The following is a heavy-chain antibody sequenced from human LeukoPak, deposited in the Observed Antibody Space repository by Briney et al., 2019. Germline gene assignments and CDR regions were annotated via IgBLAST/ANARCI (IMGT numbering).Heavy chain of an antibody. CDR3: ARLSESCGGDCYSRPDY. V-gene: IGHV1-18*01. D-gene: IGHD2-21*02. CDR2: ISAYNGNT. Sequence: GASVKVSCKASGYTFTSYGISWVRQAPGQGLEWMGWISAYNGNTNYAQKLQGRVTMTTDTSTSTAYMELRSLRSDDTAVYYCARLSESCGGDCYSRPDYWGQGTLVTVSS. J-gene: IGHJ4*02. CDR1: GYTFTSYG.